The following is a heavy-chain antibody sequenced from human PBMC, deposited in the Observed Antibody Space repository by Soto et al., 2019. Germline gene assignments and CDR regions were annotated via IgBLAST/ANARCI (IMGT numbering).Heavy chain of an antibody. Sequence: EVQLLESGGGLVQPGGSLRLSCAASGFTFSSYAMSWVRQAPGKGLEWVSAISGSGGSTYYADSVKGRFTISRDNSKNPLYLQMNSLRAEDTAVYYCAKDSRYDFWSGPGGGDYYYMDVWGKGTTVTVSS. CDR3: AKDSRYDFWSGPGGGDYYYMDV. CDR1: GFTFSSYA. V-gene: IGHV3-23*01. D-gene: IGHD3-3*01. CDR2: ISGSGGST. J-gene: IGHJ6*03.